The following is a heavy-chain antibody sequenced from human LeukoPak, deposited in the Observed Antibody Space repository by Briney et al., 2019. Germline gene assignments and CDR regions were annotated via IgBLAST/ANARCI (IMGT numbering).Heavy chain of an antibody. CDR3: ARELGSGTYGEYYFDY. CDR2: IYTSGST. Sequence: SETLSLTCTVSGYSISSGYYWGWIRQPAGKGLEWIGRIYTSGSTNYNPSLKSRVTISVDTSKNQFSLKLSSVTAADTAVYYCARELGSGTYGEYYFDYWGQGTLITVSS. D-gene: IGHD1-26*01. CDR1: GYSISSGYY. V-gene: IGHV4-61*02. J-gene: IGHJ4*02.